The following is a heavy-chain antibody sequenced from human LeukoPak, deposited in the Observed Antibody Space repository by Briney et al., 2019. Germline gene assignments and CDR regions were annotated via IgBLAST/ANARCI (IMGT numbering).Heavy chain of an antibody. CDR1: GHTFTGYY. CDR3: ARDPRGTTVIFDY. V-gene: IGHV1-2*02. Sequence: EASVKVSCKASGHTFTGYYMHWVRQAPGQGLEWMGWINPNSGGTNYAQKFQGRVTMTRDTSISTAYMELSRLRSDDTAVYYCARDPRGTTVIFDYWGQGTLVTVSS. D-gene: IGHD4-17*01. J-gene: IGHJ4*02. CDR2: INPNSGGT.